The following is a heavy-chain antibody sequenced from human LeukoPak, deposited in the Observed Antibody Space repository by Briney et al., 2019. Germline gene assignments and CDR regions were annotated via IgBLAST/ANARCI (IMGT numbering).Heavy chain of an antibody. CDR1: GYSISSDYY. D-gene: IGHD1-26*01. CDR2: IHPRGSI. Sequence: SETLSLTCTVSGYSISSDYYWAWIRQPPGKGLEWIGSIHPRGSIYYNPSLKSRVTVSLDASNNQFSLRLSSVTAADTALYYCARHSRVIVGTTCAFDIWGQGTKVTVSS. V-gene: IGHV4-38-2*02. CDR3: ARHSRVIVGTTCAFDI. J-gene: IGHJ3*02.